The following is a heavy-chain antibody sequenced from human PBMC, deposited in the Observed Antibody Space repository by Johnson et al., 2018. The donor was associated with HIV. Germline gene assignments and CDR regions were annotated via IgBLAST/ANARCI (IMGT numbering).Heavy chain of an antibody. Sequence: EMQLVESGGGLVQPGGSLRLSCAASGFTFIRYWMSWVRQAPGKGLEWVANIKQDGSEKTYVDSVKGRFTISRDNAKKSLYLQMNSLRAEDTAVYYCASPYSYGLDDAFDIWGQGTMVTVSS. CDR3: ASPYSYGLDDAFDI. CDR1: GFTFIRYW. D-gene: IGHD5-18*01. V-gene: IGHV3-7*05. J-gene: IGHJ3*02. CDR2: IKQDGSEK.